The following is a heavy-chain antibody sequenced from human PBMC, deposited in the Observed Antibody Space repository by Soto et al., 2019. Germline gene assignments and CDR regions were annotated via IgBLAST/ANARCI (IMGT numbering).Heavy chain of an antibody. V-gene: IGHV3-30-3*01. Sequence: QEHLVESGGGVVQPGRSLRLSCASSRFNFNIYAMHWVRQAPSKGLEWVALISKDGSTKYYADSVKGRFTISRDNAKNTLFLQMDSLRPDDTAGYYCARVTKEKWLVKWFDPWGQGTLVTVSS. D-gene: IGHD6-19*01. CDR3: ARVTKEKWLVKWFDP. J-gene: IGHJ5*02. CDR2: ISKDGSTK. CDR1: RFNFNIYA.